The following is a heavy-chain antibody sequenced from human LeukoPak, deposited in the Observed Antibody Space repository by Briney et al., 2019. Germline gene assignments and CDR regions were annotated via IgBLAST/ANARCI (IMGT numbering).Heavy chain of an antibody. CDR2: IYYSGST. V-gene: IGHV4-31*03. CDR3: ARLHTSGHYRHFDF. Sequence: SETLSLTCTVSGGSISTGGYYWSWIRQHPGKGLEWIAYIYYSGSTYYNPSLKSRVTISVDTSKDQFSLKLSSVTAADTAVYYCARLHTSGHYRHFDFWGQGTLVTVSS. D-gene: IGHD3-22*01. CDR1: GGSISTGGYY. J-gene: IGHJ4*02.